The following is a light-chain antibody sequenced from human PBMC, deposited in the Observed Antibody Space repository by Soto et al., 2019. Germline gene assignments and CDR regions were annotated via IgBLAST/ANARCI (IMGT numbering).Light chain of an antibody. V-gene: IGLV2-14*01. CDR2: EVR. Sequence: QSALTQPASVSGSPGQSITISCTGTSSYVGGYDFVSWYQHHPGKAPKLIIYEVRTRPSGVSDRFSGSKSGNTASLTISGLQAEDEADYYCSSYTSDWGVFGTGTKLTVL. CDR1: SSYVGGYDF. J-gene: IGLJ1*01. CDR3: SSYTSDWGV.